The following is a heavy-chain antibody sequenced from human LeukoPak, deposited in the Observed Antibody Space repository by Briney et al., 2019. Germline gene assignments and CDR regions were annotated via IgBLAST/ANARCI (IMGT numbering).Heavy chain of an antibody. CDR2: IYYSGST. V-gene: IGHV4-59*11. Sequence: SETLSLTCTVSGGSITPHYWSWIRQPPGKGLEWIGQIYYSGSTNYNPSLKSRVTISVDTSKNQFSLKLSSVTAADTAVYYCARGSGWDFDSWGQGTLVTVSS. CDR1: GGSITPHY. CDR3: ARGSGWDFDS. D-gene: IGHD6-19*01. J-gene: IGHJ4*02.